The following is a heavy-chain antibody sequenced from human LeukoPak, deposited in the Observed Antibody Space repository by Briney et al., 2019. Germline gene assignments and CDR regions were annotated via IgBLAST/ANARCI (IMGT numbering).Heavy chain of an antibody. V-gene: IGHV3-23*01. CDR2: IDKSGDST. Sequence: GGSRRLSCAASGFTLSTYAMRWFRQAPGKVLNWFSSIDKSGDSTYYAASVKGRRFTISRDNSKNTLYLQMNSVRAEDTAVYYCAKEQFLRYFDRNGYYFDHWGQGTLVTVSS. CDR1: GFTLSTYA. CDR3: AKEQFLRYFDRNGYYFDH. D-gene: IGHD3-9*01. J-gene: IGHJ4*02.